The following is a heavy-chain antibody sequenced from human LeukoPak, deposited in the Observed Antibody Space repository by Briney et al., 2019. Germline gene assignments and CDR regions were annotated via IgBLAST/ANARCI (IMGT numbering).Heavy chain of an antibody. CDR3: AKDRGYSHGFDY. CDR2: ISYDGRNK. J-gene: IGHJ4*02. D-gene: IGHD5-18*01. CDR1: GCTFSSYG. Sequence: GGSLRLSCAASGCTFSSYGMHWVRQAPGKGLEWVAAISYDGRNKEYVDSVKGRFTISRDNSKNTLYLQMNSLRAEDAAVYNCAKDRGYSHGFDYWGQGTLVTVSS. V-gene: IGHV3-30*18.